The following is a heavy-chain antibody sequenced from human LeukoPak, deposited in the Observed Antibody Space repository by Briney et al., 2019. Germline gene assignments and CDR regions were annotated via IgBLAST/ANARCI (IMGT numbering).Heavy chain of an antibody. D-gene: IGHD6-13*01. CDR3: TRLPIAASQGSLRDY. CDR2: IRSKANSYST. J-gene: IGHJ4*02. Sequence: GGSLKLSCAAPGFTFSGSAMHWVRQASGKGLEWVGRIRSKANSYSTAYAASVKGRFTISRDDSKNTAYLQMNSLKPEVTAVYYCTRLPIAASQGSLRDYWGQGTLVTVSS. V-gene: IGHV3-73*01. CDR1: GFTFSGSA.